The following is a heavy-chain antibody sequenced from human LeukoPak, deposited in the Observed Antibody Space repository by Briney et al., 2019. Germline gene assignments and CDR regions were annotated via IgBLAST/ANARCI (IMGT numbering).Heavy chain of an antibody. D-gene: IGHD3-10*01. Sequence: GGSLRLSRAASGFSFSTYAMSWVRQAPGKGLEWVSTISDSDSKTYYADSMKGRFTISRDNSKNTLSLQMNSLRAEDTAVYYCVGYGSGSYSQGAYWGQGTLVTVSS. CDR2: ISDSDSKT. CDR1: GFSFSTYA. J-gene: IGHJ4*02. CDR3: VGYGSGSYSQGAY. V-gene: IGHV3-23*01.